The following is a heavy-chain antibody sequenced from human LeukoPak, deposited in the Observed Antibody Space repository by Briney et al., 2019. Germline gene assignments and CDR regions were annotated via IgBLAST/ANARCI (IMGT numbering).Heavy chain of an antibody. V-gene: IGHV4-34*01. CDR3: ASGGRRSSSWYRAGY. D-gene: IGHD6-13*01. Sequence: SETLSLTCAVYGGSFSGYYWSWIRQPPGKGLEWIGEINHSGSTNYNPSLKSRVTISVGTSKNQFSLKLSSVTAADTAVYYCASGGRRSSSWYRAGYWGQGTLVTVSS. J-gene: IGHJ4*02. CDR2: INHSGST. CDR1: GGSFSGYY.